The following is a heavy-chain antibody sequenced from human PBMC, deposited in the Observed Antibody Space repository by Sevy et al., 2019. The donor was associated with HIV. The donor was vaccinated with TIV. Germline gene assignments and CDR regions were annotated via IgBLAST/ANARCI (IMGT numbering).Heavy chain of an antibody. CDR3: ARPPGGGDLRRPFFDY. D-gene: IGHD2-21*02. J-gene: IGHJ4*02. CDR2: IWYDGSNK. V-gene: IGHV3-33*01. CDR1: GFTFSSYG. Sequence: GGSLRLSCAASGFTFSSYGMHWVRQAPGKGLEWVAVIWYDGSNKYYADSVKGRFTISRDNSKNTLYLQMNSLRAEDTAVYYCARPPGGGDLRRPFFDYWGQGPLVTVSS.